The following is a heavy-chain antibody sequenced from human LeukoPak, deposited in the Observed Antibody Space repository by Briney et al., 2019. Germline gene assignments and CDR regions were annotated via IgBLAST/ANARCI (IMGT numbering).Heavy chain of an antibody. D-gene: IGHD5-18*01. J-gene: IGHJ4*02. CDR2: ISYDGSNK. CDR1: GFTFSSYA. Sequence: GGSLRLSCAASGFTFSSYAMHWVRQAPGKGLEWVAVISYDGSNKYYADSVKGRFTISRDNSKNTLYLQMNSLRAEDTAVYYCARDGDTAMSRRFFDYWGQGTPVTVSS. CDR3: ARDGDTAMSRRFFDY. V-gene: IGHV3-30*04.